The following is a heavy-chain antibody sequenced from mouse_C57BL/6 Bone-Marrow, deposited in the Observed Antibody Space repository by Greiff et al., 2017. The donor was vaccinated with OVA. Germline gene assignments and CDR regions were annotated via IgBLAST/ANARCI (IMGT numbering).Heavy chain of an antibody. J-gene: IGHJ4*01. Sequence: VKLVESGAELARPGASVKMSCKASGYTFTSYTMHWVKQRPGQGLEWIGYINPSSGYTKYNQKFKDKATLTADKSSSTAYMQLSSLTSEDSAVYYCARGYGSSYAMDYWGQGTSVTVSS. D-gene: IGHD1-1*01. CDR2: INPSSGYT. CDR1: GYTFTSYT. CDR3: ARGYGSSYAMDY. V-gene: IGHV1-4*01.